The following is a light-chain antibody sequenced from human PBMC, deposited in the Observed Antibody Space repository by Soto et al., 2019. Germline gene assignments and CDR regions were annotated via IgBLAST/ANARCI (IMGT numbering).Light chain of an antibody. CDR2: GAS. CDR3: QQYGSSPT. CDR1: QSVSSSY. J-gene: IGKJ1*01. Sequence: EIVLTQSPGTLSLSPGERATLSCRASQSVSSSYLAWYQQKPGQAPRLLISGASSRAIGIPDRFSGSGSGTDFTLTISRLEPEDFAVYYCQQYGSSPTFGQGTKVEIK. V-gene: IGKV3-20*01.